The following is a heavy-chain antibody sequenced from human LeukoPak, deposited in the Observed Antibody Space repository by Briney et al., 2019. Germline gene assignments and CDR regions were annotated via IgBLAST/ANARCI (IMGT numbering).Heavy chain of an antibody. CDR1: GYTFTDYW. CDR3: ARPDCTGGGCYLLQY. V-gene: IGHV5-10-1*01. CDR2: IDPSGSFV. D-gene: IGHD2-15*01. Sequence: GESLKISCKGSGYTFTDYWINWVRQMPGRGLEWMGRIDPSGSFVNYSPSFQGHVTISVDKSINTAYLQWSSLSDSDTAIYYCARPDCTGGGCYLLQYWGQGTLITVSS. J-gene: IGHJ4*02.